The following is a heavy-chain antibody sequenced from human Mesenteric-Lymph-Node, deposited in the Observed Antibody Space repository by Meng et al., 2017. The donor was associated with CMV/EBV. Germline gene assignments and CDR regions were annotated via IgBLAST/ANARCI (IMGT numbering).Heavy chain of an antibody. J-gene: IGHJ4*02. CDR1: GFTFSSYG. D-gene: IGHD2-2*01. V-gene: IGHV3-30*02. CDR2: IRYDGSNK. Sequence: GESLKISCAASGFTFSSYGMHWVRQAPGKGLEWVAFIRYDGSNKYYADSVKGRFTISRDNSKNTLYLQMNSLRAEDTAVYYCAKDLIGYCSSTSCGRVDYWGQGTLVTVSS. CDR3: AKDLIGYCSSTSCGRVDY.